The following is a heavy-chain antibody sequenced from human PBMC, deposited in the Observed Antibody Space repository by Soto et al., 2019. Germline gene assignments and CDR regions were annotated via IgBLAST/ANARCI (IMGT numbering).Heavy chain of an antibody. Sequence: QVQLQESGPGLVKPSETLSLTCTVSGGSISSYYWSWIRQPPGKGLEWIGYIYYSGSTNYNPSLKRRVPISVDPSKNHSSLKLSPVTAADTAVSYCARVRWTVAGPGHFDYWGQGTLVTVSS. V-gene: IGHV4-59*01. CDR3: ARVRWTVAGPGHFDY. J-gene: IGHJ4*02. CDR2: IYYSGST. CDR1: GGSISSYY. D-gene: IGHD6-19*01.